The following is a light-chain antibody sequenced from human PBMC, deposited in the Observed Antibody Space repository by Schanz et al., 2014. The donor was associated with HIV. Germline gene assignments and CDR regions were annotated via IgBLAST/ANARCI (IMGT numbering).Light chain of an antibody. CDR2: DVS. Sequence: QSVLTQPASVSGSPGQSITISCTGTSNDVGGYNYVSWYQQHSDKAPKLMIYDVSNRPSGVSDRFSGSKSDNTASLTISGLQAEDEADYYCSSYTSSSTHVVFGGGTKLTVL. CDR3: SSYTSSSTHVV. CDR1: SNDVGGYNY. J-gene: IGLJ2*01. V-gene: IGLV2-14*03.